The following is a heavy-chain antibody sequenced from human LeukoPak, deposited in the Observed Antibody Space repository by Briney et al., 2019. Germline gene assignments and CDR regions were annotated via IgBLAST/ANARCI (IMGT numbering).Heavy chain of an antibody. CDR1: GVPFSGYY. V-gene: IGHV4-34*01. D-gene: IGHD5/OR15-5a*01. J-gene: IGHJ3*02. CDR2: INNDGTT. Sequence: KPSETLSLPCAAYGVPFSGYYWGWIRPRPENGLEWIGEINNDGTTTYNPSLKSRVTISVDTSKRQFSLRLGSVTAADTAVYYCARRDRLVTFDIWGRGTMVTVSS. CDR3: ARRDRLVTFDI.